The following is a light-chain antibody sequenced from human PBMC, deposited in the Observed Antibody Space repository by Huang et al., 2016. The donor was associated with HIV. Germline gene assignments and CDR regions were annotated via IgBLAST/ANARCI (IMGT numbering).Light chain of an antibody. CDR2: GAS. J-gene: IGKJ1*01. V-gene: IGKV1-27*01. Sequence: DIQMTQSPSSLSASVGDRVTITCRASQGISNSLAWYQQKPGKVPKLLIYGASTLLSGVPSRFIGSGSGTAFTRTISSLQAEDVATYYCQKYNSAPWTFGQGTKVEIK. CDR3: QKYNSAPWT. CDR1: QGISNS.